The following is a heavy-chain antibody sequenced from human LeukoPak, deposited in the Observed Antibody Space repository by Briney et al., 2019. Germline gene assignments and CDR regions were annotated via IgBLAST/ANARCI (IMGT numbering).Heavy chain of an antibody. J-gene: IGHJ4*02. D-gene: IGHD2-15*01. CDR1: GFTFSSYG. V-gene: IGHV3-33*01. CDR3: ATNSVAATLEH. CDR2: IWYDGSNK. Sequence: GRSLRLSCAASGFTFSSYGMHWVRQAPGKGLEWVAVIWYDGSNKYYADSVKGRLTISRDNSKNTLYLQMNSLRAEDTAVYYCATNSVAATLEHWGQGTLVTVSS.